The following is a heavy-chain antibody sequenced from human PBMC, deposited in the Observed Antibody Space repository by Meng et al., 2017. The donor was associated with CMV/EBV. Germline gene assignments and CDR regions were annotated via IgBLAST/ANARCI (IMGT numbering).Heavy chain of an antibody. Sequence: SETLSLTCAVYGGSFSGYYWSWIRQPPGKGLEWIGEINHSGITNYNPSLKSRVTISVDTSKNQFSLKLSSVTAADTAVYYCARAYGNWGQGTLVTVSS. CDR3: ARAYGN. V-gene: IGHV4-34*01. J-gene: IGHJ4*02. D-gene: IGHD4-17*01. CDR2: INHSGIT. CDR1: GGSFSGYY.